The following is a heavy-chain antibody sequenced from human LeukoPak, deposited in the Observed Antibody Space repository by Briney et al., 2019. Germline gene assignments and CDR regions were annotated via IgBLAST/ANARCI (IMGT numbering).Heavy chain of an antibody. Sequence: GVSLSLFCAASGFHFSSYGMHWVRQASGKGLEWVAVIWYDETNKYYADSVKGRFTISRDNSKNTLYLQMNSLRAEDTAVYYCARIGGDRHPIEYWGQGTLVTVSS. CDR3: ARIGGDRHPIEY. D-gene: IGHD2-21*02. CDR2: IWYDETNK. CDR1: GFHFSSYG. J-gene: IGHJ4*02. V-gene: IGHV3-33*01.